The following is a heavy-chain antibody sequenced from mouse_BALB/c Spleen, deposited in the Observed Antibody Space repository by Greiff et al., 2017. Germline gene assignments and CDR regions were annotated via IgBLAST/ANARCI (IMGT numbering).Heavy chain of an antibody. V-gene: IGHV5-15*02. D-gene: IGHD1-2*01. CDR2: ISNLAYSI. CDR3: ARARGPTATAWFAY. Sequence: EVQLVESGGGLVQPGGSRKLSCAASGFTFSDYGMAWVRQAPGKGPEWVAFISNLAYSIYYADTVTGRFTISRENAKNTLYLEMSSLRSEDTAMYYCARARGPTATAWFAYWGQGTLVTVSA. J-gene: IGHJ3*01. CDR1: GFTFSDYG.